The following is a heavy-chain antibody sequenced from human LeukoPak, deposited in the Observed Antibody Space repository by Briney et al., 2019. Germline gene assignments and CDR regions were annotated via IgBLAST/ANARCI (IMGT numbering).Heavy chain of an antibody. J-gene: IGHJ6*02. CDR1: SGSISSGSYY. Sequence: SETLSLTCTVSSGSISSGSYYWSWIRQPAGKGLEWIGRIYTSGSTNYNPSLKSRVTISVDTSKNQFSLRLSSVTAADTAVYYCARDQLSIFGVVLAAMDVWGQGTTVTVSS. CDR2: IYTSGST. V-gene: IGHV4-61*02. CDR3: ARDQLSIFGVVLAAMDV. D-gene: IGHD3-3*01.